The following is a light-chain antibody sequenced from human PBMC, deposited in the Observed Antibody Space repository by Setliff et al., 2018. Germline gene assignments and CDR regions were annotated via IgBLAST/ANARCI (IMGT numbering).Light chain of an antibody. CDR2: DVS. J-gene: IGLJ1*01. Sequence: QSALTQPASVSGSPGQTITISCTGTSSDVGNYIYVSWYQQHPGRAPKLMIYDVSTRPSGISYRFSGSKSGNTASLTISGLQAEDEADYYCSSYTNSNTYVFGTGTKVTVL. CDR1: SSDVGNYIY. CDR3: SSYTNSNTYV. V-gene: IGLV2-14*03.